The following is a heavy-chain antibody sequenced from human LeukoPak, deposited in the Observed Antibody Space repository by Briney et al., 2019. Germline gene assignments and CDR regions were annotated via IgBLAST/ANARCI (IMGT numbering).Heavy chain of an antibody. CDR2: ISGSGGST. V-gene: IGHV3-23*01. D-gene: IGHD3-10*01. Sequence: GGSLRLSCAASGFTFSSYAMSWVRQAPGKGLDWVSAISGSGGSTYYADSVKGRFTISRDNSKNTLYLRMNSLRAEDTAIYYCAKSPSTTMVRGVIPFDYWRQGTLVTVSS. CDR3: AKSPSTTMVRGVIPFDY. J-gene: IGHJ4*02. CDR1: GFTFSSYA.